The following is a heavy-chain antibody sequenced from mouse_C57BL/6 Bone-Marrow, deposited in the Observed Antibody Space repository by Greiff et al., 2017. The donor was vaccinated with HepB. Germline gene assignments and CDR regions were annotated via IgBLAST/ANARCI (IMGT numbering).Heavy chain of an antibody. V-gene: IGHV5-17*01. CDR1: GFTFSDYG. J-gene: IGHJ3*01. Sequence: EVKVVESGGGLVKPGGSLKLSCAASGFTFSDYGMHWVRQAPEKGLEWVAYISSGSSTIYYADTVKGRFTISRDNAKNTLFLQMTSLRSEDTAMYYCAREEIYYDYLAWFAYWGQGTLVTVSA. D-gene: IGHD2-4*01. CDR3: AREEIYYDYLAWFAY. CDR2: ISSGSSTI.